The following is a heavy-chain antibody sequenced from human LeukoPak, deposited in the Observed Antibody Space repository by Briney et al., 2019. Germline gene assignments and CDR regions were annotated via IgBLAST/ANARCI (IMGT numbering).Heavy chain of an antibody. CDR2: IKQDGSEK. V-gene: IGHV3-7*01. Sequence: GGSLRLSCAASGFTFSSYWMSWVRQAPGKGLEWVANIKQDGSEKYYVDSVKGRFTISRDNAKNSLYLQMNSLRAEDTAVYYCARDSTEDYDYVWGSYRSVLDYWGQGTLVTVSS. J-gene: IGHJ4*02. CDR3: ARDSTEDYDYVWGSYRSVLDY. D-gene: IGHD3-16*02. CDR1: GFTFSSYW.